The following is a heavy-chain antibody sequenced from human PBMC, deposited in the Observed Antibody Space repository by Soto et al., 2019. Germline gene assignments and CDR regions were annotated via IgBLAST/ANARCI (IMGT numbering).Heavy chain of an antibody. CDR3: ANWKYDILTGYYRAHDY. CDR1: GFTFSSYA. D-gene: IGHD3-9*01. V-gene: IGHV3-23*01. CDR2: ISGSGGST. Sequence: GGSLRLSCAPSGFTFSSYAMSWVRQAPGKGLEWVSAISGSGGSTYYADSVKGRFTISRDNSKNTLYLQMNSLRAEDTAVYYCANWKYDILTGYYRAHDYWGQGTLVTVSS. J-gene: IGHJ4*02.